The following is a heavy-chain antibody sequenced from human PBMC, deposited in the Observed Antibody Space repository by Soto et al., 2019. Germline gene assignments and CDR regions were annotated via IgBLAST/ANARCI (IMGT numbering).Heavy chain of an antibody. V-gene: IGHV3-23*01. Sequence: GVLRLSCAASGFTFSSYAMSWVRQAPGKGLEWVSAISGSGGSTYYADSVKGRFTISRDNSKSTLYLQMNSLRAEDTAVYYCAKDEAVAGTPSDYWGQGTLVTVSS. CDR1: GFTFSSYA. D-gene: IGHD6-19*01. CDR3: AKDEAVAGTPSDY. J-gene: IGHJ4*02. CDR2: ISGSGGST.